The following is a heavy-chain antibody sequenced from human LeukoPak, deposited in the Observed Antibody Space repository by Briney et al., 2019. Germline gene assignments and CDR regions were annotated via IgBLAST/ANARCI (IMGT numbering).Heavy chain of an antibody. J-gene: IGHJ2*01. Sequence: ASVKVSCKASGYTFTGYYMHWVRQAPGQGLEWMGWINPKSGDTNYAQNFQGRVTMTRDTSISTAYMELSRLRSDDTAVYYCARDIAWATVTYWYFDLWGRGTLVTVSS. V-gene: IGHV1-2*02. CDR3: ARDIAWATVTYWYFDL. CDR2: INPKSGDT. CDR1: GYTFTGYY. D-gene: IGHD4-17*01.